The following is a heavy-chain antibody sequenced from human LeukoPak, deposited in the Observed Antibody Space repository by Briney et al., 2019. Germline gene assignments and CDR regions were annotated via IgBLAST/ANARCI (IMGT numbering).Heavy chain of an antibody. V-gene: IGHV4-59*01. CDR2: IYYSGST. CDR1: GGSISSYY. CDR3: ARVRLNIAADY. J-gene: IGHJ4*02. D-gene: IGHD5-12*01. Sequence: HSETLSLTCTVSGGSISSYYWSWIRQPPGKGLEWIGYIYYSGSTNYNPSLKSRVTISVDTSKNQFSLKLSSVTAADTAVYYCARVRLNIAADYWGQGTLVTVSS.